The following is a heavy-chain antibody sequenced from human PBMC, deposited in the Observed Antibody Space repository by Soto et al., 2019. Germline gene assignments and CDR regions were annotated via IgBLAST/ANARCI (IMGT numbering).Heavy chain of an antibody. CDR1: GFTFRRYG. V-gene: IGHV3-30*18. D-gene: IGHD4-17*01. J-gene: IGHJ4*02. CDR2: VSYDGGNK. CDR3: AKDSTVNGAEYYFDY. Sequence: QVQLVESGGGVVQPGRSLRLSCAASGFTFRRYGMHWVRQAPGKGLEWVAVVSYDGGNKYYVDSVKGRFTISRDNSQNTLYLQMNSLRAEDTAVYYCAKDSTVNGAEYYFDYWGQGTLVIVSS.